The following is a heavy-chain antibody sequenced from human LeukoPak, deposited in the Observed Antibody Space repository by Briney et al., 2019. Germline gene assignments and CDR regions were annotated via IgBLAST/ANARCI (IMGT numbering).Heavy chain of an antibody. D-gene: IGHD3-22*01. CDR3: ATTMIVVVTPDGY. CDR2: ISYDGSNK. CDR1: GFIFSSYA. V-gene: IGHV3-30-3*01. Sequence: GRSLRLSCAASGFIFSSYAMHWVRQAPGKGLEWVAIISYDGSNKYYADSVKGRFTISRDNSKNTLYLQMNSLRAEDTAVYYCATTMIVVVTPDGYWGQGTLVTVSS. J-gene: IGHJ4*02.